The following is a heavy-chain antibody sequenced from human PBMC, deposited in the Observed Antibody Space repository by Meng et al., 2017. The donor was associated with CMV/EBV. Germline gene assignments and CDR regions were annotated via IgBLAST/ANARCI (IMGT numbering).Heavy chain of an antibody. CDR3: ARDLTGTTYYYYGMDV. CDR2: ISSSSSYI. V-gene: IGHV3-21*04. D-gene: IGHD1-7*01. Sequence: GESLKIPCAASGFTFSRYSMNWVRQAPGKGLEWVPSISSSSSYIYHADSVKGRFTISRDNAKNSLYLQMNSLRAEDTAVYYCARDLTGTTYYYYGMDVWGQGTTVTVSS. J-gene: IGHJ6*02. CDR1: GFTFSRYS.